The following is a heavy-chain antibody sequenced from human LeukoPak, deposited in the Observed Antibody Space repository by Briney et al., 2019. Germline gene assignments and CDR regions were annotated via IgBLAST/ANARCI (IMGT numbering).Heavy chain of an antibody. V-gene: IGHV1-69*13. CDR2: IIPIFGTA. CDR3: AREHATRDPNWFDP. CDR1: GGTFSSYA. D-gene: IGHD5-24*01. J-gene: IGHJ5*02. Sequence: SVKASCKASGGTFSSYAISWVRQAPGQGLEWMGGIIPIFGTANYAQKFQGRVTITADESTSTAYMELSSLRSEDTAVYYCAREHATRDPNWFDPWGQGTLVTVSS.